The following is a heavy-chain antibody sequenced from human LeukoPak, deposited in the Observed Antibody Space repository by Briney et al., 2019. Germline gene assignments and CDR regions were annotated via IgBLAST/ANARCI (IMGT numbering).Heavy chain of an antibody. CDR2: ITAGNGNT. V-gene: IGHV1-18*01. CDR3: ARDSARGYSYGYNAFDI. J-gene: IGHJ3*02. D-gene: IGHD5-18*01. CDR1: GYNFRNYG. Sequence: ASVKVSCKASGYNFRNYGIGWVRQAPRQGLEWMGWITAGNGNTNYAQKVQGRVTMTTDTSTSTAYMELRSLRSDDTSVYFCARDSARGYSYGYNAFDIWGQGTMVTVSS.